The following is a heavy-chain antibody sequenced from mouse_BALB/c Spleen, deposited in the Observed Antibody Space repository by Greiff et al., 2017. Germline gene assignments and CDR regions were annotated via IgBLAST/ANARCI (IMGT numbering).Heavy chain of an antibody. D-gene: IGHD1-2*01. Sequence: EVKLVESGGGLVKPGGSLKLSCAASGFTFSDYYMYWVRQTPEKRLEWVATISDGGSYTYYPDSVKGRFTISRDNAKNNLYLQMSSLKSEDTAMYYCARDLTTATMDYWGQGTSVTVSS. CDR2: ISDGGSYT. CDR1: GFTFSDYY. CDR3: ARDLTTATMDY. V-gene: IGHV5-4*02. J-gene: IGHJ4*01.